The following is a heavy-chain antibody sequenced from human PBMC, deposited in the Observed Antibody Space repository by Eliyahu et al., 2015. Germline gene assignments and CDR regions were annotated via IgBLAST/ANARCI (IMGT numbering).Heavy chain of an antibody. CDR2: INHSGST. J-gene: IGHJ6*02. CDR3: ARRSLVRGVTPYYYYGMDV. Sequence: QVQLQQWGAGLLKPSETLSLTCAVYGGSFSGYYWSWIRQPPGKGLEWIGEINHSGSTNYNPSLKSRVTISVDTSKNQFSLKLSSVTAADTAVYYCARRSLVRGVTPYYYYGMDVWGQGTTVTVSS. CDR1: GGSFSGYY. V-gene: IGHV4-34*01. D-gene: IGHD3-10*01.